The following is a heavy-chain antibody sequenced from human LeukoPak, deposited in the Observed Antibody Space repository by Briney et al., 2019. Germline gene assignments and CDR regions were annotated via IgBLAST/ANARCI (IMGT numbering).Heavy chain of an antibody. CDR1: GFIFSDYG. CDR3: ARGRGNNYGERDY. CDR2: TWYDGSNN. D-gene: IGHD5-18*01. Sequence: GGSLRLSCAASGFIFSDYGMHWVRQTPGKGLEWVAVTWYDGSNNYYEESVKGRFTISRDNSKNTLYLQMNSLRAEDTAVYYCARGRGNNYGERDYWGQGTLVTVSS. J-gene: IGHJ4*02. V-gene: IGHV3-33*03.